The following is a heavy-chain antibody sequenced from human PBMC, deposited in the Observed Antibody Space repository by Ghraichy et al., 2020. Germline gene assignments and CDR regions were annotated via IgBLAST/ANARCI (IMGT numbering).Heavy chain of an antibody. D-gene: IGHD3-10*01. V-gene: IGHV3-7*03. CDR2: IKQDGDEK. J-gene: IGHJ4*02. Sequence: GGSLRLSCAASGFIFSDYWLSWVRQAPGKGLEWVANIKQDGDEKYYVDSVRGRFTISRDNAKTSLYLQMNSLRVEDTALYYCVRVRGLYYGSESYSHWGQGTLVTVSS. CDR3: VRVRGLYYGSESYSH. CDR1: GFIFSDYW.